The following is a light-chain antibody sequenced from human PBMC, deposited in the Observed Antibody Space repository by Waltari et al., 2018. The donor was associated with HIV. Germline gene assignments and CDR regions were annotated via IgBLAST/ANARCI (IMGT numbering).Light chain of an antibody. CDR2: DAS. CDR3: QQTYSSPLT. CDR1: QTVTNK. Sequence: IQMTQSPSSLSASVGDTVTITCRASQTVTNKVTWYQQKPGKAPKVVIYDASGVQNGVPPRFSGSGSGTAFTLTITGLQPDDFASYFCQQTYSSPLTFGPGTKVDIE. V-gene: IGKV1-39*01. J-gene: IGKJ3*01.